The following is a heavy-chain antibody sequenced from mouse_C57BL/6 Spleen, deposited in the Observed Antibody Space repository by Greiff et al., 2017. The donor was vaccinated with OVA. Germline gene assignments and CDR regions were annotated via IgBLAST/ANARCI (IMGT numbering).Heavy chain of an antibody. Sequence: EVKLVESGGGLVQSGRSLRLSCATSGFTFSDFYMEWVRQAPGKGLEWIAASRNKANDYTTEYSASVKGRFIVSRDTSQSILYLQMNALRAEDTAIYYCARDAEWDWYFDVWGTGTTVTVSS. CDR3: ARDAEWDWYFDV. CDR2: SRNKANDYTT. J-gene: IGHJ1*03. CDR1: GFTFSDFY. D-gene: IGHD1-3*01. V-gene: IGHV7-1*01.